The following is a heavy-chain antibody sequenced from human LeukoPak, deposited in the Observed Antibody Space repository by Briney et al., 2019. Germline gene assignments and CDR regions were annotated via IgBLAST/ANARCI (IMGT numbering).Heavy chain of an antibody. D-gene: IGHD3-3*01. CDR2: ISSSSSYI. CDR1: GFTFSSYS. CDR3: ARVFNPFYVFWRGYYSVGIDY. J-gene: IGHJ4*02. Sequence: PGGSLRLSCAASGFTFSSYSMNWVRQAPGKGLEWVSSISSSSSYIYYADSVKGRFTISRDNAKNSLYLQMNSLRAEDTAVYYCARVFNPFYVFWRGYYSVGIDYWGQGPLVTVS. V-gene: IGHV3-21*01.